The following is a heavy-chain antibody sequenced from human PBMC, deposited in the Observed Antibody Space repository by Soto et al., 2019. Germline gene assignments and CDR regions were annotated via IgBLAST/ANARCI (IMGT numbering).Heavy chain of an antibody. D-gene: IGHD3-22*01. CDR2: ISGSGGST. CDR3: AKDLGDHTYYYDSSGYYATFDY. CDR1: GFTFSSYA. V-gene: IGHV3-23*01. Sequence: PGGSLRLSCAASGFTFSSYAMSWVRQAPGKGLEWVSAISGSGGSTYYADSVKGRFTISRDNSKNALYLQMNSLRAEDTAVYYCAKDLGDHTYYYDSSGYYATFDYWGQGTLVTVSS. J-gene: IGHJ4*02.